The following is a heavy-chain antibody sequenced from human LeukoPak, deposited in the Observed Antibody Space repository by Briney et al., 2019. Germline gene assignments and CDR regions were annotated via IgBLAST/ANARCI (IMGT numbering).Heavy chain of an antibody. Sequence: SETLSLTCAVYGGSFSGYYWSWIRQPPGKGLEWIGEINHSGSTNYNPSLKSRVTISVDTPKNQFSLKLSSVTAADTAVYYCARILRGCSGGSCYKPAPYYYYYYMDVWGKGTTVTVSS. CDR3: ARILRGCSGGSCYKPAPYYYYYYMDV. J-gene: IGHJ6*03. CDR1: GGSFSGYY. V-gene: IGHV4-34*01. CDR2: INHSGST. D-gene: IGHD2-15*01.